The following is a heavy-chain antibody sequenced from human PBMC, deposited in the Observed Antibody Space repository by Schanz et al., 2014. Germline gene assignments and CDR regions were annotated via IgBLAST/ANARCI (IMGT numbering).Heavy chain of an antibody. D-gene: IGHD3-9*01. Sequence: EVQLVESGGGLVQPGGSLRLSCSASGFTFSIYAMHWVRQAPGKGLEWVSAISGSGGSTYYADSVKGRFTISRDNSNKTVDLQMNSLRADDTAVYYCAKAADWPVTRFDPWGQGTLVTVSS. J-gene: IGHJ5*02. CDR3: AKAADWPVTRFDP. CDR2: ISGSGGST. V-gene: IGHV3-23*04. CDR1: GFTFSIYA.